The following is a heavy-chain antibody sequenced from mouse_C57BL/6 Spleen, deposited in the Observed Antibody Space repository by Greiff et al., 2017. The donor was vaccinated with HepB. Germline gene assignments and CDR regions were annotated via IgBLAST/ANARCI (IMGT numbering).Heavy chain of an antibody. CDR3: AREGVTGTLAWFAY. Sequence: EVQGVESGGGLVKPGGSLKLSCAASGFTFSSYAMSWVRQTPEKRLEWVATISDGGSYTYYPDNVKGRFTISRDNAKNNLYLQMSHLKSEDTAMYYCAREGVTGTLAWFAYWGQGTLVTVSA. V-gene: IGHV5-4*01. CDR2: ISDGGSYT. J-gene: IGHJ3*01. CDR1: GFTFSSYA. D-gene: IGHD4-1*01.